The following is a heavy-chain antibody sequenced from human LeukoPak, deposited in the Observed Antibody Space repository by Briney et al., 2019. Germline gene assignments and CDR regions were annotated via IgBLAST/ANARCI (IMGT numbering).Heavy chain of an antibody. V-gene: IGHV1-46*01. CDR1: GYTFTSYY. Sequence: GASVKVSCKASGYTFTSYYMHWVRQAPGQGREWMGIINPSGGSTTYAQKFQGRVTMTRDTSTSTVYMELSSLRSEDTAGFYCARGGSLAAAPHRYYFDYWGQGTPVTVSS. CDR2: INPSGGST. J-gene: IGHJ4*02. D-gene: IGHD6-19*01. CDR3: ARGGSLAAAPHRYYFDY.